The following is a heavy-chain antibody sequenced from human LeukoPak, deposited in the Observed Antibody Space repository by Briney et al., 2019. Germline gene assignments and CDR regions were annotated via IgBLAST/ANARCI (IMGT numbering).Heavy chain of an antibody. CDR1: GGTFSSYA. CDR3: ARVLAGYSYGTYDFDY. CDR2: IIPIFGTA. J-gene: IGHJ4*02. Sequence: ASVKVSCKASGGTFSSYAISWVRQAPGQGPEWMGGIIPIFGTANYAQKFQGRVTITTDESTSTAYMELSSVRSEDSAVYYCARVLAGYSYGTYDFDYWGQGTLVTVSS. V-gene: IGHV1-69*05. D-gene: IGHD5-18*01.